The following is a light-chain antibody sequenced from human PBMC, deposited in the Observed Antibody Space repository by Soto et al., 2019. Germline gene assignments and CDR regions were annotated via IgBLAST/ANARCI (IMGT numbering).Light chain of an antibody. CDR2: EVG. J-gene: IGLJ3*02. V-gene: IGLV2-14*01. Sequence: QSALTQPASVSGSPGQSITISCSGTSSDVGGYKYVSWYQQHPGKAPKLMIYEVGNRPSGVSQRFSGSKSGNTASLTIFGLQAEDEADYYCNSYTSSSTLVFGGGTKLTVL. CDR1: SSDVGGYKY. CDR3: NSYTSSSTLV.